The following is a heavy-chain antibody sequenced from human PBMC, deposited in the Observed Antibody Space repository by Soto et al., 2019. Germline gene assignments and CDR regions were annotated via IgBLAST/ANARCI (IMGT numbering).Heavy chain of an antibody. V-gene: IGHV4-59*01. CDR1: GGSISSYY. CDR3: ARDQEYRPYSGSYSYYYGMDV. CDR2: IYYSGST. J-gene: IGHJ6*02. D-gene: IGHD1-26*01. Sequence: SETLSLTCTVSGGSISSYYWSWIRQPPGKGLEWIGYIYYSGSTNYNPSLKSRVTISVDTSKNQFSLKLSSVTAADTAVYYCARDQEYRPYSGSYSYYYGMDVWGQGTTVTVSS.